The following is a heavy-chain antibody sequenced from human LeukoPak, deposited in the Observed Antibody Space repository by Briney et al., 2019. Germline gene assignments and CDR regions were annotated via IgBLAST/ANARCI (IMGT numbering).Heavy chain of an antibody. CDR3: GRSVQKEVRFDS. J-gene: IGHJ4*02. CDR2: IYYSGST. Sequence: PSETLSLTCTVSVGSISSISYYWGWIRQPRGKGLEGVGNIYYSGSTYYNPSLKGPVNISLDTSNNQFSLKLRSVTAADTAVYYCGRSVQKEVRFDSWGQGTLVTVSS. CDR1: VGSISSISYY. V-gene: IGHV4-39*01.